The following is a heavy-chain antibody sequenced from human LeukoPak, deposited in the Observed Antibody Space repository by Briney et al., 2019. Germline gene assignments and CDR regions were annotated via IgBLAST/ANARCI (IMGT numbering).Heavy chain of an antibody. CDR3: ARGQYSRGWDDNAFDI. D-gene: IGHD6-19*01. CDR2: MNPNSGNT. CDR1: GYTFTSYD. J-gene: IGHJ3*02. V-gene: IGHV1-8*01. Sequence: ASVKVSCKASGYTFTSYDINWVRQATGQGLEWMGWMNPNSGNTGYAQKFQGRVTMTRNTSISTAYMELSSLRSEDTAVYYCARGQYSRGWDDNAFDIRGQGTMVTVSS.